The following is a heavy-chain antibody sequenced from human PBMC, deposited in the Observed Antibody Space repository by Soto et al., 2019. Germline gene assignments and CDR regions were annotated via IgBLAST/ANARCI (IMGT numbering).Heavy chain of an antibody. CDR1: GFTFSIYA. J-gene: IGHJ6*02. CDR3: GRHRNGARSNFDMDV. D-gene: IGHD4-17*01. V-gene: IGHV3-23*01. Sequence: EVQLLESGGGLVQPGGSLRLSCAASGFTFSIYAMSWVRQAPGKGLEWVSVLSGGGDSTYYADSVKGRFIISRDNSKNTLYQERNMLTVENTAVYHCGRHRNGARSNFDMDVWGQGTTVTVSS. CDR2: LSGGGDST.